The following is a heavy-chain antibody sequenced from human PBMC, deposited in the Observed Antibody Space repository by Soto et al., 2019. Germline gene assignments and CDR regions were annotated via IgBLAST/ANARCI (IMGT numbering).Heavy chain of an antibody. Sequence: GGSLRLSCAASGFTFSSYGMHWVRQAPGKGLEWVAVIWYDGSNKYYADSVKGRFTISRDNSKNTLYLQMNSLRAEDTAVYYCARGRKYCSGGSCSCYMDVWGKGTTVTVSS. D-gene: IGHD2-15*01. CDR3: ARGRKYCSGGSCSCYMDV. CDR2: IWYDGSNK. J-gene: IGHJ6*03. CDR1: GFTFSSYG. V-gene: IGHV3-33*01.